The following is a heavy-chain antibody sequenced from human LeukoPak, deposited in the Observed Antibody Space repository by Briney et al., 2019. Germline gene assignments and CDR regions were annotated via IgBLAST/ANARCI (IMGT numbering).Heavy chain of an antibody. CDR3: AKDRDSSYLRHLDY. CDR2: ISGSGGST. D-gene: IGHD5-12*01. CDR1: GFTFSSYA. Sequence: GGSLRLSCAASGFTFSSYAMSWVRQAPGKGLEWVSAISGSGGSTYYADSVKGRFTISRDNSKNTLSLQMNSLRAEDTAVYYCAKDRDSSYLRHLDYWGQGTLVTVSS. J-gene: IGHJ4*02. V-gene: IGHV3-23*01.